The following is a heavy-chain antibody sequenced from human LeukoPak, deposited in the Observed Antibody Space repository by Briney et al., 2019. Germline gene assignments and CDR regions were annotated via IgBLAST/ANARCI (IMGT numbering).Heavy chain of an antibody. Sequence: PSETLSLTCTVSGGSISSSSYYWGWIRQPPGKGLEWIGSIYYSGSTYYNPSLKSRVTISVDTSKNQFSLKLSSVTAADTPVYYCARLGQVINDYWGQGTLVTVSS. CDR1: GGSISSSSYY. CDR2: IYYSGST. V-gene: IGHV4-39*01. J-gene: IGHJ4*02. D-gene: IGHD3-22*01. CDR3: ARLGQVINDY.